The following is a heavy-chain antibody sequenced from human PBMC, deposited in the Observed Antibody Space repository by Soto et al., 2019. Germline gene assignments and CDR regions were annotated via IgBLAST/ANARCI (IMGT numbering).Heavy chain of an antibody. CDR3: VRGSYGSGSYYRPKGDWFDP. Sequence: SVTLSLTCAVADGSISSGGYYLSWISQHPGKGLEWIGYIYYSGSTYYNPSLKSRVTISVDTSKNQFSLKLSSVTAADTAVYYCVRGSYGSGSYYRPKGDWFDPWGQGTLVTVSS. D-gene: IGHD3-10*01. V-gene: IGHV4-31*11. CDR1: DGSISSGGYY. J-gene: IGHJ5*02. CDR2: IYYSGST.